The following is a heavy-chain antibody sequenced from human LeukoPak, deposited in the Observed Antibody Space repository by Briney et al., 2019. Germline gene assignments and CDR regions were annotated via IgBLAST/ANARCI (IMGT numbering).Heavy chain of an antibody. V-gene: IGHV3-21*01. CDR1: GFTFSSYS. D-gene: IGHD5-18*01. J-gene: IGHJ6*03. CDR3: ARASGDTAMVRYYYYYYMDV. CDR2: ISSSSSYI. Sequence: GGSLRLSCAASGFTFSSYSMNWVRQAPGKGLEWVSSISSSSSYIYYADSVKGRFTISRDNAKNSLYLQMNSLRAEDTAVYYCARASGDTAMVRYYYYYYMDVWGKGTTVTVSS.